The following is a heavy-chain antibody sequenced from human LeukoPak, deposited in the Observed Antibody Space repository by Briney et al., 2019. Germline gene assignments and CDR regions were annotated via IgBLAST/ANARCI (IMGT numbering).Heavy chain of an antibody. CDR3: ARSRYTRGPIYYYYGMDV. D-gene: IGHD2-2*02. CDR2: ISSSSSTI. V-gene: IGHV3-48*01. Sequence: SGGSLRLSCAASGFTFSSYSMNWVRQAPGKGLEWVPYISSSSSTIYYADSVKGRFTISRDNAKNSLYLQMNSLRAEDTAVYYCARSRYTRGPIYYYYGMDVWGQGTTVTVSS. CDR1: GFTFSSYS. J-gene: IGHJ6*02.